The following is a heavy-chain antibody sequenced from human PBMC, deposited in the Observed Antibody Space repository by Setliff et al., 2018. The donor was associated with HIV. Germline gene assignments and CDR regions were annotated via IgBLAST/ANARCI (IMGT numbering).Heavy chain of an antibody. CDR3: ACPKEGYSGSGGAFQI. Sequence: GGSLRLSCVASGFTLSRCWMSWVRQAPGKGLEWVGNIKQDGSEKNYVDSVMGRFTISRDIAKNTLYLQMNSLTADDTAMYYCACPKEGYSGSGGAFQIWGQGTMVTVSS. CDR2: IKQDGSEK. J-gene: IGHJ3*02. V-gene: IGHV3-7*01. D-gene: IGHD3-10*01. CDR1: GFTLSRCW.